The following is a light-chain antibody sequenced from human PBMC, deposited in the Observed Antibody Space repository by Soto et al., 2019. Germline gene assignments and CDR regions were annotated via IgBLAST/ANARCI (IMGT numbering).Light chain of an antibody. CDR2: DAS. CDR1: QSVSSSD. CDR3: QQYGSSSWT. Sequence: EVVLTQSPGTLSLSPGERATLSCRASQSVSSSDLAWYQQKPGQAPRLLMYDASSRATGIPDRFSGSGSGIDFTLTVSRLEPEDFAVCYCQQYGSSSWTFGQGTKVEIK. V-gene: IGKV3-20*01. J-gene: IGKJ1*01.